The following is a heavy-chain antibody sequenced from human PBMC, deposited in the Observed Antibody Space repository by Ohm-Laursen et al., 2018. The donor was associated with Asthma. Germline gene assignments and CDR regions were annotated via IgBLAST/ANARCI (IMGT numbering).Heavy chain of an antibody. D-gene: IGHD3-3*01. CDR2: GVGYYDGGLK. J-gene: IGHJ4*02. Sequence: SLRLSCTASGFTFRSYAMHWFRQAPGKGLERVAVGVGYYDGGLKYYADSVNGRFTVSRDDSKNTLYLQMNSLRPDDTAVYYCARDVMEWYLPAFDFWGQGTLVTVSS. V-gene: IGHV3-30-3*01. CDR1: GFTFRSYA. CDR3: ARDVMEWYLPAFDF.